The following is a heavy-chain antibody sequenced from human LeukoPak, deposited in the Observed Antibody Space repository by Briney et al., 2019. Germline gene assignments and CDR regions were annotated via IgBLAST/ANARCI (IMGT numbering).Heavy chain of an antibody. CDR3: AKGGYCSGGSCYEVYYYYYYGKDV. Sequence: PGASLRLSCAASGFTFSSYAMSWVRQAPGKGLEWVSAISGSGGSTYYADSVKGRFTISRDNSKNTLYLQMNSLRAEDTAVYYCAKGGYCSGGSCYEVYYYYYYGKDVWGQGTTVTVSS. J-gene: IGHJ6*02. CDR1: GFTFSSYA. D-gene: IGHD2-15*01. V-gene: IGHV3-23*01. CDR2: ISGSGGST.